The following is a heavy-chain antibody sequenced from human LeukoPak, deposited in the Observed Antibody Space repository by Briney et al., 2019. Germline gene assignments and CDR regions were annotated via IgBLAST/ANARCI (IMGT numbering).Heavy chain of an antibody. D-gene: IGHD6-6*01. CDR1: GFTFSNYH. CDR3: ARGDSSSGFDY. CDR2: ISSSSNYI. Sequence: KPGGSLRLSCAASGFTFSNYHMNWVRQAPGKGLEWVSSISSSSNYIYYADSVKGRFTISRDNARHSLHLQMNSLRAEDTAVYYCARGDSSSGFDYWGQGTLVSVSS. J-gene: IGHJ4*02. V-gene: IGHV3-21*01.